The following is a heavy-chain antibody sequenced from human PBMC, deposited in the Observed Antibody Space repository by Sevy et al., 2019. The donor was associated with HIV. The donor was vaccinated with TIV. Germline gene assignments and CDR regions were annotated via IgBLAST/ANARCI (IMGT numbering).Heavy chain of an antibody. Sequence: SETLSLTCTVSGVSITTYYWSWIRQPPGKGLEWIGYIYYSGSTNLSPSLRSRVTISLDTSKNQFSLKLSSVTAADTAVYYCATGVHKSKVTSRFAYWGQGTLVTVSS. CDR2: IYYSGST. CDR1: GVSITTYY. D-gene: IGHD5-18*01. J-gene: IGHJ4*02. CDR3: ATGVHKSKVTSRFAY. V-gene: IGHV4-59*01.